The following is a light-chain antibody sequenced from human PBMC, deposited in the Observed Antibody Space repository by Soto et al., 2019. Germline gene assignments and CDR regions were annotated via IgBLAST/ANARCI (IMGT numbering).Light chain of an antibody. CDR3: QHYGTSAL. Sequence: EIVLTQSPGTLSLSPGERATISCRASQSVSDMYLAWYQQKPGQAPRLLIYASNRATGIPDRFSGSGSGTXFTLTISRLEPEDFAVYYCQHYGTSALFGPGTKVEIK. V-gene: IGKV3-20*01. CDR1: QSVSDMY. CDR2: AS. J-gene: IGKJ3*01.